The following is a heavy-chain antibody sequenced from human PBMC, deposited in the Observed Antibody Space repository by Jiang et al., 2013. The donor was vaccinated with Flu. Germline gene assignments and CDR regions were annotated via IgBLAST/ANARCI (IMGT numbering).Heavy chain of an antibody. J-gene: IGHJ4*02. D-gene: IGHD4-17*01. Sequence: GSGLVKPSGTLSLTCAVSGGSISSSNWWSWVRQPPGKGLEWIGEIYHSGSTNYNPSLKSRVTISVDKSKNQFSLKLSSVTAADTAVYYCARAYLFIYGDYVYGSSYYFDYWGQGTLVTVSS. V-gene: IGHV4-4*02. CDR1: GGSISSSNW. CDR2: IYHSGST. CDR3: ARAYLFIYGDYVYGSSYYFDY.